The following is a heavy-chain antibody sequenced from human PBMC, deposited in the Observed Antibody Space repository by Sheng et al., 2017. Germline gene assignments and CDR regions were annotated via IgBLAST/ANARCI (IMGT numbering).Heavy chain of an antibody. D-gene: IGHD3-10*01. J-gene: IGHJ4*02. Sequence: QLLLQESGPGLVKAFGDTVPQLHCLWWLHEQQCLLLGWIRQPPREESGVAWKYSLQWEQLLQPPSLRSRVTLFXDTSKNQFSMEVTSVTAADTAIYYCARSGRQAPSGAIPYYFDFWGQGTLVSVSS. CDR1: WLHEQQCLL. V-gene: IGHV4-39*01. CDR3: ARSGRQAPSGAIPYYFDF. CDR2: SLQWEQ.